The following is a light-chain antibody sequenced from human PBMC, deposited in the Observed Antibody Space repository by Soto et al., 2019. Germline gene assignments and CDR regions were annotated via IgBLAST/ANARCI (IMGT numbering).Light chain of an antibody. CDR1: QSISSY. Sequence: DIQMTQSPSSLSASVGDKVTITCRASQSISSYLNWYQQKPGKAPKLLIYAASSLQSGVPSRFSCSGSGTDFTLTISSLQPEDFATYYCQQTTGPFGQGTKVDIK. V-gene: IGKV1-39*01. CDR2: AAS. CDR3: QQTTGP. J-gene: IGKJ1*01.